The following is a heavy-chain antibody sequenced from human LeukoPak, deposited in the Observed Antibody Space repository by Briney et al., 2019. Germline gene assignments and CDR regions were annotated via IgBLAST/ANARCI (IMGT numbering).Heavy chain of an antibody. Sequence: EASVKVSCKASGGTFSSYAISWVRQAPGQGLEWMGGIIPIFGTANYAQKFQGRVTITTDESTSTAYMELSSPRSEDTAVYYCASYSSSSPSFGYWGQGTLVTVSS. CDR3: ASYSSSSPSFGY. D-gene: IGHD6-6*01. CDR1: GGTFSSYA. CDR2: IIPIFGTA. V-gene: IGHV1-69*05. J-gene: IGHJ4*02.